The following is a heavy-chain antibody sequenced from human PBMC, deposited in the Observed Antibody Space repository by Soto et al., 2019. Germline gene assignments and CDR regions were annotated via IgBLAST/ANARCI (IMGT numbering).Heavy chain of an antibody. J-gene: IGHJ6*02. D-gene: IGHD3-10*01. CDR3: ASPVYGSGSHTANYYGMDV. CDR2: ISAYNGNT. Sequence: QVQLVQSGAEVKKPGASVKVSCKASGYTFTSYGISWVRQAPGQGLEWMGWISAYNGNTNYAQKLQGRVTMTTDTSTSTAYMELRSLRSDDTAVYYCASPVYGSGSHTANYYGMDVWGQGTTVTVSS. V-gene: IGHV1-18*01. CDR1: GYTFTSYG.